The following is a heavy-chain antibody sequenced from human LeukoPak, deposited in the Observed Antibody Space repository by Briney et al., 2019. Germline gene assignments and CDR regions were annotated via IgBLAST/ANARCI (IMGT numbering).Heavy chain of an antibody. J-gene: IGHJ6*02. CDR2: INNVGSST. V-gene: IGHV3-74*01. CDR3: ARGLYYGMDV. CDR1: GFTFSTYW. Sequence: GGSLRLSCAASGFTFSTYWMHWVRQVPGKGLVWVSRINNVGSSTTYADSVKGRFTISRDNAKNTLYLQMNSLGVEDTAVYYCARGLYYGMDVWGQGTTVTVSS.